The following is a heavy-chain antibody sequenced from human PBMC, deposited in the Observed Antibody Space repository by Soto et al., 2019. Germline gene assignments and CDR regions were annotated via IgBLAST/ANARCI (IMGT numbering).Heavy chain of an antibody. CDR3: ARHFPEQGLVLHSDYYYGMDV. J-gene: IGHJ6*02. Sequence: GESLKISCKGSGYSFTSYWIGWVRQMPGKGLEWMGIIYPGDSDTRYSPSFQGQVTISADKSISTAYLQWSSLKASDTAMYYCARHFPEQGLVLHSDYYYGMDVWGQGTTVTFSS. V-gene: IGHV5-51*01. CDR2: IYPGDSDT. D-gene: IGHD6-19*01. CDR1: GYSFTSYW.